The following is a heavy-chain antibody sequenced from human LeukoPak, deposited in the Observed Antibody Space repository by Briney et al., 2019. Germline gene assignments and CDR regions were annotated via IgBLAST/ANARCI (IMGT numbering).Heavy chain of an antibody. CDR1: GFTFSQFG. J-gene: IGHJ4*02. V-gene: IGHV3-33*01. Sequence: PGRPLRLSCAASGFTFSQFGMHWVRQAPGKGLEWVAIIWYDGSEKFYGDSVKGRFTISRDNSKNTLYLQMNSLRAEDTAVYYCARDRGTTSSAGYYFDYWGQGTLVTVSS. CDR3: ARDRGTTSSAGYYFDY. D-gene: IGHD6-6*01. CDR2: IWYDGSEK.